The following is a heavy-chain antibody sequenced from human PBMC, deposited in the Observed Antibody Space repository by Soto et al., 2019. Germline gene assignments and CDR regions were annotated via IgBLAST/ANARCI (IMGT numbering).Heavy chain of an antibody. V-gene: IGHV3-23*01. CDR3: AKALRFKYCSGGSCYLDV. J-gene: IGHJ6*02. Sequence: EVQLLESGGGLVQPGGSLRLSCAASGFTFSSYAMSWVRQAPGKGLEWVSAISGSGGSTYYADSVKGRFTISRDNSKNTLYLQMNSLRAEDTAVYYCAKALRFKYCSGGSCYLDVWGQGTTVTVSS. CDR1: GFTFSSYA. CDR2: ISGSGGST. D-gene: IGHD2-15*01.